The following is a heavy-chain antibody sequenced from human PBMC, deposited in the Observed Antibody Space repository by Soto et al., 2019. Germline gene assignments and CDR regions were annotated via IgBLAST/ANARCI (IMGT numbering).Heavy chain of an antibody. Sequence: GGSLRLSCVASGFIFTDALMNWVRQAPGKGLEWIGRIKSKTDGGTADSAAPVKGRFTISGDDSKNTLYLQMNSLKTEDSAVYYCFRGAPYGCWGQGTLVTVSS. D-gene: IGHD3-16*01. CDR3: FRGAPYGC. CDR2: IKSKTDGGTA. J-gene: IGHJ4*02. CDR1: GFIFTDAL. V-gene: IGHV3-15*07.